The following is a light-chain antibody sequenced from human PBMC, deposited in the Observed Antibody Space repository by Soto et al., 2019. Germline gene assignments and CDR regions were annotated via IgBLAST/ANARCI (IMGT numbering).Light chain of an antibody. Sequence: EIVMTQSPATLSVSPGERATLSCRASQSVAGNLAWYQQNPGQAPRLLIYGASTRATGIPTRFSGGGSGTEFILTISSLQSEDFAIYYCQQYKTWPLTFGGGTKVEIK. CDR3: QQYKTWPLT. CDR2: GAS. J-gene: IGKJ4*01. V-gene: IGKV3-15*01. CDR1: QSVAGN.